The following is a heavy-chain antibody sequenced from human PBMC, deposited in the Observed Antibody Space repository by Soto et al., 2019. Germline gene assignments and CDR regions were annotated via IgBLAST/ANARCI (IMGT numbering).Heavy chain of an antibody. Sequence: ASGKVSWKASGYTFTSYGISWVRQAPGQGLEWMGWISAYNGNTNYAQKLQGRVTMTTDTSTSTAYMELRSLRSDDTAVYYCASYTNCGGDCYYFDYWGQGTLVTVSS. CDR1: GYTFTSYG. D-gene: IGHD2-21*02. CDR2: ISAYNGNT. V-gene: IGHV1-18*01. CDR3: ASYTNCGGDCYYFDY. J-gene: IGHJ4*02.